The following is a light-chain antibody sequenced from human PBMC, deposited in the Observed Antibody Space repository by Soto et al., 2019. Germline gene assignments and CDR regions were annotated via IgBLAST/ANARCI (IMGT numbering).Light chain of an antibody. CDR1: SSNIGSNT. CDR2: SNN. CDR3: AARDDSLNGHVV. J-gene: IGLJ2*01. V-gene: IGLV1-44*01. Sequence: QSVLTQPPSASGTPGQRVTISCSGSSSNIGSNTVNWYQQLPGTAPKLLIYSNNQQPSGVPDRFSGSKSGTSASLAISGLRSEDEADYYCAARDDSLNGHVVFGGGTKLTVL.